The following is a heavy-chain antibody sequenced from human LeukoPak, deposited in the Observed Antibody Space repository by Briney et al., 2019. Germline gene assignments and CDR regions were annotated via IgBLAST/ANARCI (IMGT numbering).Heavy chain of an antibody. V-gene: IGHV3-30*18. J-gene: IGHJ4*02. CDR2: ISYDGSNK. Sequence: PGRSLRLSCAASGFTFSSYGMHWVRQAPGKGLEWVAVISYDGSNKYYADSVKGRFTISRDNSKNTLYLQMNSLRAEDTAVYYCAKLGAVHFDYWGQGTLVTVSS. CDR3: AKLGAVHFDY. CDR1: GFTFSSYG. D-gene: IGHD1-26*01.